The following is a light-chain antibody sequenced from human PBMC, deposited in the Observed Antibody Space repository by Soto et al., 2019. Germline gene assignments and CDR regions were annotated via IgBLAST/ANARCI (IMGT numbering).Light chain of an antibody. J-gene: IGLJ1*01. CDR3: SSYRSGSTV. CDR2: DVI. Sequence: QSALTQPASVSGSPGQSITISCTGTSSDVGGYNYVSWYQQHPGKAPKVMIYDVINRPSGVSNRLSGSKSGNTASLTISRLQAEDEADYYCSSYRSGSTVFGTGTKLTVL. V-gene: IGLV2-14*01. CDR1: SSDVGGYNY.